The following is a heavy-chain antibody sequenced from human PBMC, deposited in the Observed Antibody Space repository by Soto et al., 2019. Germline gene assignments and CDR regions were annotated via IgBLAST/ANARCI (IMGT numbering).Heavy chain of an antibody. CDR3: ARAGTSGCLTYYNPGMDV. J-gene: IGHJ6*02. CDR1: GDSVSSNSAA. CDR2: TYYRSKWYN. D-gene: IGHD6-19*01. Sequence: SQTLSLTCAISGDSVSSNSAAWNWIRQSPSRGLEWLGRTYYRSKWYNDYAVSVKSRITINPDTSKNQFSLQLNSVTPEDTAVYYCARAGTSGCLTYYNPGMDVWYPETTVTVS. V-gene: IGHV6-1*01.